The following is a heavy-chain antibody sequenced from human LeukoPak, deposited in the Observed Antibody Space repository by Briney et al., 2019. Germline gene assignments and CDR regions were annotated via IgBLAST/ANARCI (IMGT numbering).Heavy chain of an antibody. CDR1: GFTFSSYA. D-gene: IGHD3-22*01. CDR3: ARDHSYDSSGYYWDDAFDI. V-gene: IGHV3-30-3*01. CDR2: ISYDGSNK. Sequence: GGSLRLSCAASGFTFSSYAMHWVRQAPGKGLEWVAVISYDGSNKYYADSVKGRFTISRDNSKNTLYLQMNSLRAEDTAVYYCARDHSYDSSGYYWDDAFDIWGQGTMVTVSS. J-gene: IGHJ3*02.